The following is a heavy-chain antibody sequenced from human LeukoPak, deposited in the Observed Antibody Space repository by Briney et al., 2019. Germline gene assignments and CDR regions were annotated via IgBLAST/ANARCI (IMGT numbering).Heavy chain of an antibody. J-gene: IGHJ3*01. D-gene: IGHD3-10*01. CDR2: IILSSATI. Sequence: GGALGLSCDASGFPFISYSMNGVRQAPGKGLEGVSYIILSSATIHYADSVKGRFTIARDNAKNVLYLQLNSLRAEDTALYYCARDTHYYGSGSPAFDLWGRGTMVTVSS. V-gene: IGHV3-48*01. CDR1: GFPFISYS. CDR3: ARDTHYYGSGSPAFDL.